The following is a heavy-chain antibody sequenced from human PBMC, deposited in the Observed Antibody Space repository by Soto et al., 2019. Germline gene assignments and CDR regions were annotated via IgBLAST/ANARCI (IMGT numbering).Heavy chain of an antibody. D-gene: IGHD2-15*01. J-gene: IGHJ6*02. Sequence: SQTLSLTCAISGDSVSSNSAAWNWVRQSPSRGLEWLGRTYYRSKWYDDYAVSVKSRITIKPDTSKNQFSLQLNSVTPEDSAVYYCTSGAGRGYCTGNTCYSPYNYYGMDVWGQGTTVTVSS. V-gene: IGHV6-1*01. CDR1: GDSVSSNSAA. CDR2: TYYRSKWYD. CDR3: TSGAGRGYCTGNTCYSPYNYYGMDV.